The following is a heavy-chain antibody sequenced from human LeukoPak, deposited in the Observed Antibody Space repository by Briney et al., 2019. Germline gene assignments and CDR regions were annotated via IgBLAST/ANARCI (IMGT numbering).Heavy chain of an antibody. CDR3: ASLVPDCGGDCYDYYYYYYMDV. CDR2: INHSGST. Sequence: PSETLSLTCAVYGGSFSGYYWSWIRQPPGKGVEWIGEINHSGSTNYNPSLKSRVTISVDTSKNQFSLKLSSVTAADTAVYYCASLVPDCGGDCYDYYYYYYMDVWGKGTTVTVSS. V-gene: IGHV4-34*01. CDR1: GGSFSGYY. J-gene: IGHJ6*03. D-gene: IGHD2-21*01.